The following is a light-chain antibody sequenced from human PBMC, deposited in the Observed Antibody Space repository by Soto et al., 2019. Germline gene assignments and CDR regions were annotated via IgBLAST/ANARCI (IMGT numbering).Light chain of an antibody. V-gene: IGLV2-23*01. CDR3: CSYAGSSTFV. Sequence: QSALTQPASVSGSPGQSITISCTGTSSDVGSYHLVSWYQHHPGKAPKLMIYEGSKRPSGVSNRFSGSKSGNTASLTMSGLQAEDEADYYCCSYAGSSTFVFGTGTKLTVL. J-gene: IGLJ1*01. CDR1: SSDVGSYHL. CDR2: EGS.